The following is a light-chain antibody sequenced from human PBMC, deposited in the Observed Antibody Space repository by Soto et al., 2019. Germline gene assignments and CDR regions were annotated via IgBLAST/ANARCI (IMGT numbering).Light chain of an antibody. CDR3: QQRSSWIT. J-gene: IGKJ5*01. CDR1: QSVTTY. V-gene: IGKV3-11*01. CDR2: GAS. Sequence: EIVLTQSPAILSLSPGDRATLSCRASQSVTTYLAWYQHKPGQSPRLLIYGASNRATGIPARFSGSGSGTDFTLTISSLEPEDFAIYYCQQRSSWITFGQGTRLEIK.